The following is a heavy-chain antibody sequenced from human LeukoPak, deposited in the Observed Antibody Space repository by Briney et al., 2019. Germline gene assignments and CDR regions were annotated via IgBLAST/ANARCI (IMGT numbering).Heavy chain of an antibody. D-gene: IGHD1-26*01. J-gene: IGHJ6*02. Sequence: SVKVSCKASGGTFSSYAISWVRQAPGQGLEWMGGIIPIFGTANYAQKFQGRVTITADESTSTAYMELSSLRPEDTAVYYCARPTTNYYYYGMDVWGQGTTVTVSS. V-gene: IGHV1-69*01. CDR1: GGTFSSYA. CDR3: ARPTTNYYYYGMDV. CDR2: IIPIFGTA.